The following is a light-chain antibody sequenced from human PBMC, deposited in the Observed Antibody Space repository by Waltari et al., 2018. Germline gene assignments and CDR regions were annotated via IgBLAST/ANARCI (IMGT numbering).Light chain of an antibody. J-gene: IGLJ3*02. CDR1: KLGDKY. Sequence: YELTQPPAVSVSPGQTASITCSGDKLGDKYARWYQQKPGQSPVLVIYQDTKRPSGIPERFSGSNSGNTATLTISGTQAMDEADYYCQAWDSSTAVFGGGTKLTVL. CDR2: QDT. V-gene: IGLV3-1*01. CDR3: QAWDSSTAV.